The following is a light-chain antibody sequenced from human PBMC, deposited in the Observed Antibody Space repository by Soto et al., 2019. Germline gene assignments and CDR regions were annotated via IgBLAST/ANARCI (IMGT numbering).Light chain of an antibody. CDR1: SSNIGTNT. CDR3: AAWDDSLRGQV. J-gene: IGLJ1*01. V-gene: IGLV1-44*01. CDR2: SNK. Sequence: QAVVTQPPSASGTPGQRVTISCSEGSSNIGTNTVDWYQQLPGTAPKLLIYSNKQRPSGVPDRFSGSKSGTSASLAISGLQSEDEADYYCAAWDDSLRGQVFGTGTKLTVL.